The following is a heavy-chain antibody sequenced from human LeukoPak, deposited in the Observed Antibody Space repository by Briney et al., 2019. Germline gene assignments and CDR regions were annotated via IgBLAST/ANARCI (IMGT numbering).Heavy chain of an antibody. CDR3: ARDPFDS. Sequence: GGSLRLSCAASGFTFISYSMNWVRQAPGKGLEWVANIKQDGSEKYYVDSVKGRFTISRDNAKNSLYLQMNSLRAEDTAVFYCARDPFDSWGQGTLVTVSS. CDR1: GFTFISYS. CDR2: IKQDGSEK. V-gene: IGHV3-7*01. J-gene: IGHJ4*02.